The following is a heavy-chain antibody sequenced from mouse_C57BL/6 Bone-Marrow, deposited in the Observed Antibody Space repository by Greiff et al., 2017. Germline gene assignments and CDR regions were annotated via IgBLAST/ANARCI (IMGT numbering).Heavy chain of an antibody. CDR1: GFNFKDYY. D-gene: IGHD2-4*01. CDR3: TTRYDCLWFAY. J-gene: IGHJ3*01. V-gene: IGHV14-4*01. Sequence: VQLQQSGAELVRPGASVKLSCTASGFNFKDYYMHWVKQSPEQGLEWIGWIDPENGDTEYASKFQGKATITAATSSNTAFLQLSSLTSEDTAVYYCTTRYDCLWFAYWVQGTLVTVTA. CDR2: IDPENGDT.